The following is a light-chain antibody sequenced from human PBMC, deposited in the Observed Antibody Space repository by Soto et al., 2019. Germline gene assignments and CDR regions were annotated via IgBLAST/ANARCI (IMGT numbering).Light chain of an antibody. CDR3: QQTYRTPLT. CDR1: QYIGRY. Sequence: DIQMTQSPSSLSASVGDRVTITCRAGQYIGRYLNWYQQKPGKAPKLLIYAASSLHSGVPSRFSGSGSGTDFTLTISSLQPEEFATYSCQQTYRTPLTVGGGTKVDIK. CDR2: AAS. J-gene: IGKJ4*01. V-gene: IGKV1-39*01.